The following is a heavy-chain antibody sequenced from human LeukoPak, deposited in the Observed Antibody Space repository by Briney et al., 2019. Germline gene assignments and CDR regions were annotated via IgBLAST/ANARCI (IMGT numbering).Heavy chain of an antibody. D-gene: IGHD4-17*01. V-gene: IGHV3-21*06. J-gene: IGHJ4*02. Sequence: GGSLRLSCVVSGFDFSGYSMNWVRQAPGREPEWVASITSGSTSIYFRASLKGRFTISRDNAQDTLFLQMNGLRAEDSAVYYCARSALRSHDYWGQGTLVTVSS. CDR2: ITSGSTSI. CDR3: ARSALRSHDY. CDR1: GFDFSGYS.